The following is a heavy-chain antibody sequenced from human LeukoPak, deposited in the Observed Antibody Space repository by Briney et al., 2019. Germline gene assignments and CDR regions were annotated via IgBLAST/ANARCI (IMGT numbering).Heavy chain of an antibody. D-gene: IGHD4/OR15-4a*01. Sequence: ASVKVSCKASGYTFTSYGISWVRQAPGQGLEWMGWISAYNGNTNYAQKLQGRVTMTTDTSTSTAYMELRSLRSDDTAVYYCARGINSFSDYGYDAFDIWGQGTMVTVSS. CDR2: ISAYNGNT. CDR1: GYTFTSYG. J-gene: IGHJ3*02. CDR3: ARGINSFSDYGYDAFDI. V-gene: IGHV1-18*01.